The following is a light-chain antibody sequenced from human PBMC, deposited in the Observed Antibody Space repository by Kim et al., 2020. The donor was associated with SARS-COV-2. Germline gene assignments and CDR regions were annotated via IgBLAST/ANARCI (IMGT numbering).Light chain of an antibody. CDR1: QDISKY. J-gene: IGKJ4*01. V-gene: IGKV1-33*01. CDR3: QQSENLPLT. Sequence: ASVGDRVTITCQASQDISKYLKWYQQKVGKAPKLLIHDASNLETGVPSRFSGSGSATAFNFTISSLQPEDIATYYCQQSENLPLTFGGGTKVDI. CDR2: DAS.